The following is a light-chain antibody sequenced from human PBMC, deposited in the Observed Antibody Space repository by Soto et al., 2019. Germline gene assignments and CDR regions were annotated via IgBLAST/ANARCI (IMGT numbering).Light chain of an antibody. J-gene: IGKJ5*01. CDR2: DAY. Sequence: VLTQSPVTLSLAAWERANLSCRASQSFRGLLAWYQQKPGQAPRLLIYDAYNRATGIPPRFSGSGSGTGFTLTISSLEPEDSAVYYCQQRHMWPITFGQGTRLEIK. CDR3: QQRHMWPIT. V-gene: IGKV3-11*01. CDR1: QSFRGL.